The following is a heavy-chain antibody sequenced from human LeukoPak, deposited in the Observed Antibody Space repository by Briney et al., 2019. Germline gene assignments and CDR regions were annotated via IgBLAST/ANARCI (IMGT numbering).Heavy chain of an antibody. CDR3: ARDDFSSSFGY. V-gene: IGHV1-2*02. CDR2: INPNSGGT. D-gene: IGHD6-6*01. CDR1: GYTFTNYY. Sequence: ASVKVSCKASGYTFTNYYIHWVRQAPGQGLEWMGWINPNSGGTNYAQKFQGRVTMTRDTSISTAYMELSRLRSDDTAVYYCARDDFSSSFGYWGQGTLVTVSS. J-gene: IGHJ4*02.